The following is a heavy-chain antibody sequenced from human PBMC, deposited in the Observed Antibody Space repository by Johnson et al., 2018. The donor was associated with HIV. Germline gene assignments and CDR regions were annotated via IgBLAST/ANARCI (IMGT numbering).Heavy chain of an antibody. D-gene: IGHD1-26*01. CDR1: GFTFSNYA. CDR2: ISGSGGST. Sequence: VQLVESGGGLVQPGGSQRLSCIASGFTFSNYAMSWVRQPPGKGLEWVSDISGSGGSTYYADSVKGRFTISRDKTKNTLYLEMNSLRTEDTAVYHCAKEVDRLLWEGDAFDIWGQGTMVTASS. J-gene: IGHJ3*02. V-gene: IGHV3-23*04. CDR3: AKEVDRLLWEGDAFDI.